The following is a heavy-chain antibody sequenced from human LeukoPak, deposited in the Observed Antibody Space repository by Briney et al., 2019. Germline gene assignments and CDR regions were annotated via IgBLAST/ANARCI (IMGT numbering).Heavy chain of an antibody. V-gene: IGHV3-33*06. J-gene: IGHJ4*02. Sequence: HAGGSLRLSCAASGLNFNDYDMDWVRHAPGKGPEWVAVIWDDGSNKYYAESVRGRFTISRDNSRNTLSLQMNSLRAEDTAVYYCAKDFCYGSGNYRCPLDYWGQGTLVTVSS. CDR3: AKDFCYGSGNYRCPLDY. CDR1: GLNFNDYD. D-gene: IGHD3-10*01. CDR2: IWDDGSNK.